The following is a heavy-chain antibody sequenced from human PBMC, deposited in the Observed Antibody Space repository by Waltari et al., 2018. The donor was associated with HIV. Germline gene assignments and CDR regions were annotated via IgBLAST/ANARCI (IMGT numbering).Heavy chain of an antibody. CDR2: IWFDGSKK. D-gene: IGHD6-13*01. Sequence: QVQLVESGGTVVQPGRSLRLSCAAPGFTFRNYGMHWVRQTPGKGLEWVALIWFDGSKKYYGDSVKGRFSVSRDNSKNTLYLQMNSLRIEDTAVYYCARKYSSSWGAPFDYWGQGTLVTVSS. V-gene: IGHV3-33*01. CDR3: ARKYSSSWGAPFDY. J-gene: IGHJ4*02. CDR1: GFTFRNYG.